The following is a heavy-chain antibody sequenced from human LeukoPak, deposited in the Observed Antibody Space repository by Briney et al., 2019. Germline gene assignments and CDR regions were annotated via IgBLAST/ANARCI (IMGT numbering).Heavy chain of an antibody. CDR2: INPNSGGT. V-gene: IGHV1-2*02. CDR1: GYTFTGYY. J-gene: IGHJ4*02. Sequence: ASVKVSCKASGYTFTGYYMHWVRQAPGQGLEWMEWINPNSGGTNYAQKFQGRVTMTRDTSISTAYMELSRLRSDDTAVYYCARATTLIRFLEWLEGAFDYWGQGTLVTVSS. CDR3: ARATTLIRFLEWLEGAFDY. D-gene: IGHD3-3*01.